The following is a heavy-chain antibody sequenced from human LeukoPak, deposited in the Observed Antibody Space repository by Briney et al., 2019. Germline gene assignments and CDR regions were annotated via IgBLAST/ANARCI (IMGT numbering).Heavy chain of an antibody. CDR2: IYYSGST. CDR1: GGSISGYY. Sequence: PSETLSLTCTVSGGSISGYYWSWIRQPPGKGLEWIGYIYYSGSTNYNPSLKSRVTISVDTSKNQFSLKLSSVTAADTAVYYCARDLGAGWYYFDYWGQGTLVTVSS. D-gene: IGHD6-13*01. CDR3: ARDLGAGWYYFDY. J-gene: IGHJ4*02. V-gene: IGHV4-59*01.